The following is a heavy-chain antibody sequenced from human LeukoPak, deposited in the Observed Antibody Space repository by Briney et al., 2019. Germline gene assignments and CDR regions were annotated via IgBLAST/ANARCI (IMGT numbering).Heavy chain of an antibody. J-gene: IGHJ4*02. Sequence: GASVKVSCKASGYTFTGYYMHWVRQAPGQGLEWMGWINPNSGGTNYAQKFQGRVTMTRDTSISTAYMELSRLRSEDTAVYYCARDWAYCGGDCHRYLGYWGQGTLVTVSS. V-gene: IGHV1-2*02. CDR1: GYTFTGYY. CDR2: INPNSGGT. D-gene: IGHD2-21*02. CDR3: ARDWAYCGGDCHRYLGY.